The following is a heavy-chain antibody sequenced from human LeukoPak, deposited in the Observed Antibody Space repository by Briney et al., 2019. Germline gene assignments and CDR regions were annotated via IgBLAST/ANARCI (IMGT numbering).Heavy chain of an antibody. D-gene: IGHD3-10*01. Sequence: SETLSLTCTVSGYSISSGYYWGWIRQPPGKGLEWIGNIYHSGSTYYNPSLKSRVTISVDTSKNQFSLKLSSVTAADTAVYYCARDGSGSYMGEEDYWGQGTLVTVSS. J-gene: IGHJ4*02. CDR3: ARDGSGSYMGEEDY. V-gene: IGHV4-38-2*02. CDR2: IYHSGST. CDR1: GYSISSGYY.